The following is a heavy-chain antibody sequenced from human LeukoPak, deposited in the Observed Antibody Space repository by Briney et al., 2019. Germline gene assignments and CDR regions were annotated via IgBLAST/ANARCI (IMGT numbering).Heavy chain of an antibody. V-gene: IGHV1-2*03. CDR1: GYTFTGYY. CDR3: ARGGSGSYFSWLDP. J-gene: IGHJ5*02. Sequence: LGASVKVSCKASGYTFTGYYIHWVGQAPGQGLECMGWINPNSGGTNYAQKFQGRVTMTRDTSISTGYMELSRLRSDDTAVYYCARGGSGSYFSWLDPWGQGTLLTVSS. D-gene: IGHD3-10*01. CDR2: INPNSGGT.